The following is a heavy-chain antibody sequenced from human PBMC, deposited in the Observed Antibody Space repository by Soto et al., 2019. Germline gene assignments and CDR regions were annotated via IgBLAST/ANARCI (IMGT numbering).Heavy chain of an antibody. D-gene: IGHD2-2*01. Sequence: EVQLVESGGGLVKPGGSLRLSCAAPGFTFSSYSMNWARQAPGKGLEWVSSISSSSSYIYYADSVKGRFTISRDNAKNSLDLQMNSLRADDTAVYYCARDMSGQLLRGWYWFDPWGQGTLVTVSS. CDR3: ARDMSGQLLRGWYWFDP. CDR2: ISSSSSYI. J-gene: IGHJ5*02. V-gene: IGHV3-21*01. CDR1: GFTFSSYS.